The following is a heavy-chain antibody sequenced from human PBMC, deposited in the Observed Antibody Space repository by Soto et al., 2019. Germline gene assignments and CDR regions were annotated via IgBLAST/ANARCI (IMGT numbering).Heavy chain of an antibody. J-gene: IGHJ4*02. D-gene: IGHD1-26*01. Sequence: GASVKVSCKASGGTFSSYSINWVRQAPGQGLGWMGEIIPIFGTANYAQKFQGRVTITADESTSTAYMELSSLRSEDTAVYYCARDGGRHSGGIDYWGQGTLVTGS. CDR2: IIPIFGTA. V-gene: IGHV1-69*13. CDR1: GGTFSSYS. CDR3: ARDGGRHSGGIDY.